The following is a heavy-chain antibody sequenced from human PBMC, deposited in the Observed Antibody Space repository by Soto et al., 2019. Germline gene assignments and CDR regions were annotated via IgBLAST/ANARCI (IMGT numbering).Heavy chain of an antibody. Sequence: QITLKESGPPLVKPTQTLTLTCTFSGFSLSTEGVAVGWIRQPPGKALEWLSVIYWDDDQRSSTSLRSRLTITDDTSKNHVVLTMTNMDPLDTATYYCAHRDRASGGLFDYWGQGILVTVSS. CDR3: AHRDRASGGLFDY. D-gene: IGHD3-10*01. J-gene: IGHJ4*02. V-gene: IGHV2-5*02. CDR2: IYWDDDQ. CDR1: GFSLSTEGVA.